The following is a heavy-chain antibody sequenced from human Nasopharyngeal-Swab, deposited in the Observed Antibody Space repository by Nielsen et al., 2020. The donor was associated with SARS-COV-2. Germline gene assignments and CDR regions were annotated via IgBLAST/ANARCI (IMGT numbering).Heavy chain of an antibody. V-gene: IGHV3-74*01. Sequence: GESLKISCAASGFSFSIYWMHWVRQPPGKGLVWVSGISSDESTTTYADSAKGRFTISRDNTKNTLYLQMNSLRAEDTAVYYCARDSPWQELDYWGQGTLVTVSS. D-gene: IGHD1-1*01. CDR2: ISSDESTT. J-gene: IGHJ4*02. CDR3: ARDSPWQELDY. CDR1: GFSFSIYW.